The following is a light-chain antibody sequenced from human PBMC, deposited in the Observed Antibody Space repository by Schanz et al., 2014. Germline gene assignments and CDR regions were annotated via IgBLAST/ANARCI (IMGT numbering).Light chain of an antibody. CDR2: GAS. Sequence: DIQMTQSPSSLSASVGDRVTITCRASQSISTYLNWYQQKPGKAPKLLIYGASSLQSGVPSRFSGSGSGTDFTFTISSLQPEDFAAYYCLQDYNYPVTFGQGTKVEIK. CDR1: QSISTY. J-gene: IGKJ1*01. V-gene: IGKV1-39*01. CDR3: LQDYNYPVT.